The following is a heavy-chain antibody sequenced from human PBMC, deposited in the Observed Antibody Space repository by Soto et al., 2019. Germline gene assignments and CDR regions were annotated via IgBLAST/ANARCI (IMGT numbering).Heavy chain of an antibody. CDR2: IIPIFDIT. J-gene: IGHJ4*02. CDR1: GGPYSKYS. V-gene: IGHV1-69*02. Sequence: QVQLVQSGTEVKKPGSSVTVSCKASGGPYSKYSISWVRQAPGQGLEWMGRIIPIFDITNYAQKFQGRVTIPADKSTSTVYMALSSLRSEDTAVYYCARSLLGDYYDSDGLDNWGQGTLVTVSS. D-gene: IGHD3-22*01. CDR3: ARSLLGDYYDSDGLDN.